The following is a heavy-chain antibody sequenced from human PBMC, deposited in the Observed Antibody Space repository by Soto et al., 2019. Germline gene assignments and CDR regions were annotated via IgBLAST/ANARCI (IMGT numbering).Heavy chain of an antibody. V-gene: IGHV2-26*01. CDR2: IFSNDEK. D-gene: IGHD6-13*01. CDR1: GFSLSTARMG. Sequence: QVTLKESGPVLVKPTETLTLTCTVSGFSLSTARMGVSWIRQPPGKALEWLAHIFSNDEKYYSTSLKSRLTISQATSKSQVVLTMTNLDPVDTATYYCARIRGIGAAGTVDYWGQGTLVTVSS. CDR3: ARIRGIGAAGTVDY. J-gene: IGHJ4*02.